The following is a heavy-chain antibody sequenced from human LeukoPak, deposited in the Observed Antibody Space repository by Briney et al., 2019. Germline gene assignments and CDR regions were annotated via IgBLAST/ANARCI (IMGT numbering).Heavy chain of an antibody. Sequence: PGGSLRLSCAASGFTFSSYSMNWVRQAPGKGLEWVSYISSSSSTIYYVDSVKGRFTISRDNAKNSLYLQMNSLRAEDTAVYYCARGVLRYFDWLYGRANDAFDIWGQGTMVTVSS. J-gene: IGHJ3*02. D-gene: IGHD3-9*01. CDR1: GFTFSSYS. V-gene: IGHV3-48*01. CDR3: ARGVLRYFDWLYGRANDAFDI. CDR2: ISSSSSTI.